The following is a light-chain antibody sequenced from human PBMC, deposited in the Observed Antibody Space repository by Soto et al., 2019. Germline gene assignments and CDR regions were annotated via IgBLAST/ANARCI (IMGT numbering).Light chain of an antibody. CDR3: QQYNEWPQIT. Sequence: ETVLTQSPATLSLSPGERATLSCRASQDISRYLAWYQQKPGQAPRLLIYGASTRATGIPARFSGSGSGTECTLTISSLQSEDFAVYYCQQYNEWPQITFGQGTRLEIK. J-gene: IGKJ5*01. CDR1: QDISRY. V-gene: IGKV3-15*01. CDR2: GAS.